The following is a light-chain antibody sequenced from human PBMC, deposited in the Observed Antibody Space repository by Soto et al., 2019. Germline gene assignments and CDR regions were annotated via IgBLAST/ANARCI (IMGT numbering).Light chain of an antibody. J-gene: IGLJ3*02. CDR3: GTWASSLSAWV. Sequence: QSVLTQPPSVSAAPGQKVTISCSGSSSNIGNNYVSWYQQLPGTAPKLLIYENNKRPSGIPDRFSGYKSGTSATLGITGLQTGNEADYYCGTWASSLSAWVFGGGTKVTVL. CDR2: ENN. CDR1: SSNIGNNY. V-gene: IGLV1-51*02.